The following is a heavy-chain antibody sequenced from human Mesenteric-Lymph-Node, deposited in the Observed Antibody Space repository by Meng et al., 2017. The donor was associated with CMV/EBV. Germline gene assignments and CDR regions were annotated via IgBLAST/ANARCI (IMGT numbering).Heavy chain of an antibody. CDR1: GYTFTSYY. CDR3: ARSSGSGSYSGYYFDY. D-gene: IGHD3-10*01. J-gene: IGHJ4*02. Sequence: SGYTFTSYYSHWVRQAHGQGREWMGMIKPSGGSTSYPQKFQGRVTMTRDTSTSTVYIEVSSLRSEDTAVYYCARSSGSGSYSGYYFDYWGQGTLVTVSS. CDR2: IKPSGGST. V-gene: IGHV1-46*01.